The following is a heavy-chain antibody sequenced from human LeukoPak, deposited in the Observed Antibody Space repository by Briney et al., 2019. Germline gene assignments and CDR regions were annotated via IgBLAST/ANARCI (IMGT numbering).Heavy chain of an antibody. Sequence: ASVKVSGNASGYTFTSYAFNWVRQATGQGLQWIGWMKPNTGDAGYAQKFQGRVTMTRDTSISTAYLELSSLTSEDTAVYYCARDYGGNSGWFDPWGQGTLVIVSS. CDR3: ARDYGGNSGWFDP. CDR1: GYTFTSYA. D-gene: IGHD4-23*01. J-gene: IGHJ5*02. CDR2: MKPNTGDA. V-gene: IGHV1-8*01.